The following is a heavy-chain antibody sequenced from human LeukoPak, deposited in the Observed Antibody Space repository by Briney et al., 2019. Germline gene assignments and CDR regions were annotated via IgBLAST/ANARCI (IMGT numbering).Heavy chain of an antibody. J-gene: IGHJ6*03. CDR3: ARLFGEYQLPYYYYYYMDV. D-gene: IGHD2-2*01. CDR1: GGSISSSSYY. Sequence: SETLSLTCTVSGGSISSSSYYWGWIRQPPGKGLEWIGSIYYSGSTYYNPSLKSRVTISVDTSKNQFSLKLSSVTAADTAVYYCARLFGEYQLPYYYYYYMDVWGKGTTVTVSS. CDR2: IYYSGST. V-gene: IGHV4-39*01.